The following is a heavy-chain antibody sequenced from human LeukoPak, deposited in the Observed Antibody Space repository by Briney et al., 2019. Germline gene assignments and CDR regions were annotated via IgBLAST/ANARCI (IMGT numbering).Heavy chain of an antibody. CDR2: MNPNSGNT. CDR3: ARTLRHYGSMIFAPSFDY. CDR1: GYTFTSYD. V-gene: IGHV1-8*01. D-gene: IGHD3/OR15-3a*01. Sequence: ASVKVSCKASGYTFTSYDINWVRQATGQGLEWMGWMNPNSGNTGYAQKFQGRVTMTRNTSISTAYMELSSLRSEDTAVYYCARTLRHYGSMIFAPSFDYWGQGTLVTVSS. J-gene: IGHJ4*02.